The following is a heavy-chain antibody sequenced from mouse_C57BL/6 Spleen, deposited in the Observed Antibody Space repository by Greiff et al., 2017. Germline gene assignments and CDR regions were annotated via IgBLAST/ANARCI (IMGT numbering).Heavy chain of an antibody. Sequence: QVQLKQPGAELVKPGASVKLSCKASGYTFTSYWMQWVKQRPGQGLEWIGEIDPSDSYTNYNQKFKGKATLTVDTSSSTAYMQLSSLTSEDSAVYYCARRGGNRAMDYWGQGTSVTVSS. J-gene: IGHJ4*01. D-gene: IGHD2-1*01. CDR1: GYTFTSYW. CDR2: IDPSDSYT. V-gene: IGHV1-50*01. CDR3: ARRGGNRAMDY.